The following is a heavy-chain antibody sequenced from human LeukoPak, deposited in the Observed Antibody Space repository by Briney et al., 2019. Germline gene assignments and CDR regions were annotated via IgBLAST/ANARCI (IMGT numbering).Heavy chain of an antibody. V-gene: IGHV1-3*04. CDR3: ARVGAAAGPYYFDY. Sequence: ASVKVSCKASGYTFTSYTMHWVRQAPGQRLEWMGWINTGNGNTKYSQKFQGRVTITRDTSASTAYMELSSLRSEDTTVYYCARVGAAAGPYYFDYWGQGTLVTVSS. CDR1: GYTFTSYT. CDR2: INTGNGNT. J-gene: IGHJ4*02. D-gene: IGHD6-13*01.